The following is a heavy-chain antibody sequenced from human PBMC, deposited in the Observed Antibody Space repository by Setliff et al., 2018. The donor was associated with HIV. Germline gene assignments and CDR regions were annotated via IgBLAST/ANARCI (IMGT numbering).Heavy chain of an antibody. J-gene: IGHJ6*03. CDR2: IYTGGST. Sequence: SETLSLTCTVSGGSTTTESYYWIWIRQAAGKGLEHIGHIYTGGSTNYNPSLKSRVVIAGDTSKNQFSLRLTSVTAADTAVYYCARGYCGGESCYGFRRGSFFYYYYMDVWGKGTTVTVS. CDR3: ARGYCGGESCYGFRRGSFFYYYYMDV. V-gene: IGHV4-61*09. CDR1: GGSTTTESYY. D-gene: IGHD2-21*01.